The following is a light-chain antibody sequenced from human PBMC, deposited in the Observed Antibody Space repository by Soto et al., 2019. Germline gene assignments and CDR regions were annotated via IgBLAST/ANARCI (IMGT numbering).Light chain of an antibody. Sequence: DIQMTQSPSSVSASVGDRVTITCRASQGISNWLAWYQQKPGKAPKLLIYATSSLQSGVPSRFSGSGSGTDFTLTISRLQPEDFATYHCQPATILPPGFTFGPGTKVDIK. V-gene: IGKV1-12*01. CDR3: QPATILPPGFT. CDR1: QGISNW. CDR2: ATS. J-gene: IGKJ3*01.